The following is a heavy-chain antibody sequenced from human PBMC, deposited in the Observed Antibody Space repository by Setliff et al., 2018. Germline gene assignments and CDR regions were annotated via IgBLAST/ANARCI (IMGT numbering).Heavy chain of an antibody. J-gene: IGHJ6*03. CDR1: GYTLSTHY. D-gene: IGHD2-2*01. Sequence: GASVKVSCKASGYTLSTHYMHWVRQAPGQGLEWMGLINPSGESTVYAEKFQGRVSMTRDTSTNTVYMDLESLKSGYTAIYYCARGIIAYASWAPNKHAYYYYMDVWGNGTTVTVSS. CDR2: INPSGEST. V-gene: IGHV1-46*01. CDR3: ARGIIAYASWAPNKHAYYYYMDV.